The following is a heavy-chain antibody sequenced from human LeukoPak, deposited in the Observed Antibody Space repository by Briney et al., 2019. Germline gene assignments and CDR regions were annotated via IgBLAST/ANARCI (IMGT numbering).Heavy chain of an antibody. V-gene: IGHV1-18*01. Sequence: ASVKVSCKASGYTFTSYGISWVRQAPGQGLEWMGWISAYNGNTNYAQKLQGRVTMTTDTSTSTAYVELRSLRSDDTAVYYCARSRPGSGTYYYYFDYWGQGTLVTVSS. CDR1: GYTFTSYG. D-gene: IGHD3-10*01. CDR3: ARSRPGSGTYYYYFDY. CDR2: ISAYNGNT. J-gene: IGHJ4*02.